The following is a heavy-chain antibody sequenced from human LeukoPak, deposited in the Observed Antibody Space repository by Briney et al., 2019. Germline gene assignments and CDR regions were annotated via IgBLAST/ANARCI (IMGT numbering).Heavy chain of an antibody. CDR1: GFTFSSYG. V-gene: IGHV3-30*18. Sequence: GGSLRLSCAASGFTFSSYGMLWVRQAPGKGLEWVAVISYDGSNKYYADSVKGRFTISRDNSKNTLYLQMNSLRAEDTAVYYCAKEPQKNDYYYGMDVWGQGTTVTVSS. J-gene: IGHJ6*02. CDR2: ISYDGSNK. CDR3: AKEPQKNDYYYGMDV. D-gene: IGHD1-1*01.